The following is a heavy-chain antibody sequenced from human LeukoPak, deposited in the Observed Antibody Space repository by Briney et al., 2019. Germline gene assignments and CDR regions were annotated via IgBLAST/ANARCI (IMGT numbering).Heavy chain of an antibody. V-gene: IGHV3-30*02. D-gene: IGHD6-19*01. CDR1: GFTFSTYA. Sequence: GGSLRLSCTASGFTFSTYAMHWVRQAPGKGLEWVAFIRNDGSHKSYADSVKGRSTISRDNSKNTLFLQMNSLRPEDTAVYYCAKDGGWYELYYMDVWGTGTMVTVSS. CDR2: IRNDGSHK. CDR3: AKDGGWYELYYMDV. J-gene: IGHJ6*03.